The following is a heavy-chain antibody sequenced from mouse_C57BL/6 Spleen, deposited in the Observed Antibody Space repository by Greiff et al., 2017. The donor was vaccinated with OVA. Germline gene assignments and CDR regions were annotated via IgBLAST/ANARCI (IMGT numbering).Heavy chain of an antibody. D-gene: IGHD2-1*01. V-gene: IGHV1-82*01. CDR2: IYPGAGDT. CDR3: ARGMVNPYFDV. Sequence: QVQLKESGPELVKPGASVKISCKASGYAFSSSWMNWVKQRPGKGLEWIGRIYPGAGDTNYNGKFKGKATLTADKSSSTAYMQLSSLTSEDSAVYFCARGMVNPYFDVWGTGTTVTVSS. J-gene: IGHJ1*03. CDR1: GYAFSSSW.